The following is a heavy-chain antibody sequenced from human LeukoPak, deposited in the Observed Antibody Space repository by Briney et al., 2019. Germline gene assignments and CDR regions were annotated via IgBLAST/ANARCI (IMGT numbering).Heavy chain of an antibody. J-gene: IGHJ3*02. Sequence: SETLSLTCTVSGGSISSYYWSWIRQPPGKGLEWIGYIYYSGSTNYNPSLKSRVTISVDTSKNQFSLKLSSVTAADTAVYYCASRRGYCSSASCHGAFDIWGQGTMVTVSS. CDR3: ASRRGYCSSASCHGAFDI. CDR2: IYYSGST. V-gene: IGHV4-59*08. D-gene: IGHD2-2*01. CDR1: GGSISSYY.